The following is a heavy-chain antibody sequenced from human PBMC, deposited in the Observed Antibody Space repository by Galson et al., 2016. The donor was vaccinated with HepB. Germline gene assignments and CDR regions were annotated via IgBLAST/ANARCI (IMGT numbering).Heavy chain of an antibody. V-gene: IGHV1-69*13. CDR2: IIHVFEKA. CDR1: GGTFSSYA. CDR3: ARGGEGEPGFMAHYYKAMDG. Sequence: SVKVSCKASGGTFSSYAFSWVRQTPGQGLEWMGGIIHVFEKATYAQKSQGRVTITADASTSTAYMELSSLTSDDTAVYYWARGGEGEPGFMAHYYKAMDGWGQGATVTVSS. D-gene: IGHD3-10*01. J-gene: IGHJ6*02.